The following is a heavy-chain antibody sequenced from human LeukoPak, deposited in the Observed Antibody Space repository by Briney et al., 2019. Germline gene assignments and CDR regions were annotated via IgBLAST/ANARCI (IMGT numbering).Heavy chain of an antibody. CDR2: VKQDGSEK. Sequence: GGSLRLSCAASGFTFSSYWMSWVRQAPGKGLEWVANVKQDGSEKYYVDSVKGRFTISRDNAKNSLYLQMNSLRAEDTAVYYCARDSSLLHYDFWSGYPNYYYYYYMDVWGKGTTVTVSS. CDR3: ARDSSLLHYDFWSGYPNYYYYYYMDV. D-gene: IGHD3-3*01. CDR1: GFTFSSYW. J-gene: IGHJ6*03. V-gene: IGHV3-7*01.